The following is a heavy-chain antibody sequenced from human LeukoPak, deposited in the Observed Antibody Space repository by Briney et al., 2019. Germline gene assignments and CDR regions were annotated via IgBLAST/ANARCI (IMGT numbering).Heavy chain of an antibody. CDR3: TRCPDYGGNSHFDY. J-gene: IGHJ4*02. Sequence: GGSLRLSCAASGFTFSSYAMSWVRQAPGKGLEWVSAISGSGGSTYYADSVKGRFTISRDNSKNTLYLQMNSLRAEDTAVYYCTRCPDYGGNSHFDYWGQGTLVTVSS. V-gene: IGHV3-23*01. CDR2: ISGSGGST. D-gene: IGHD4-23*01. CDR1: GFTFSSYA.